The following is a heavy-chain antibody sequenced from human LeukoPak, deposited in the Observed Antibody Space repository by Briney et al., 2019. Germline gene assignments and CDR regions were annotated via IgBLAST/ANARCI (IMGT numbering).Heavy chain of an antibody. CDR2: MNPNSGNT. CDR3: AAYHYYGSGYDC. V-gene: IGHV1-8*01. CDR1: GYTFTSYD. Sequence: GASVKVSCKASGYTFTSYDINWVRQATGQGLEWMGWMNPNSGNTNYAQKFQERVTITRDMSTSTAYMELSSLRSEDTAVYYCAAYHYYGSGYDCWGQGTLVTVSS. J-gene: IGHJ4*02. D-gene: IGHD3-10*01.